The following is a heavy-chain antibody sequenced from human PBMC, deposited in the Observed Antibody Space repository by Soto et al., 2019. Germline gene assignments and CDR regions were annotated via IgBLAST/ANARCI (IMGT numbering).Heavy chain of an antibody. CDR3: ARDLYDSSGYPRHWFDP. CDR1: GGSLSSGGYY. J-gene: IGHJ5*02. CDR2: IYYSGST. Sequence: SETLSLTCTVSGGSLSSGGYYWSWIRQHPGKGLEWIGYIYYSGSTYYNPSLKSRVTISVDTSKNQFSLKLSSVTAADTAVYYCARDLYDSSGYPRHWFDPWGQGTLDTVSS. D-gene: IGHD3-22*01. V-gene: IGHV4-31*03.